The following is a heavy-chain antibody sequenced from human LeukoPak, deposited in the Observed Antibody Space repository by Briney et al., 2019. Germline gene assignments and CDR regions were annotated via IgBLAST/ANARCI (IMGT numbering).Heavy chain of an antibody. CDR2: IYSDGST. CDR3: ARELREHGVFDI. Sequence: GGSLRLSCAASGFTVSSNYMSWVRQAPGKGLEWVSEIYSDGSTYNAASVKGRFSISRDNSKNTVYLQMNSLRAEDTAVYYCARELREHGVFDIWGQGTMVTVSS. J-gene: IGHJ3*02. V-gene: IGHV3-53*01. D-gene: IGHD1-26*01. CDR1: GFTVSSNY.